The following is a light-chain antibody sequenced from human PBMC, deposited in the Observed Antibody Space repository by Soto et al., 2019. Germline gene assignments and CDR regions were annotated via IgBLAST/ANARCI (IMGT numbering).Light chain of an antibody. CDR3: QTWGTGIRV. Sequence: QLVLTQSPSASASLGASVTLTCTLSSGHSSYAIAWHQQQPEKGPRYLMKLNSDGSHSKGDGIPDRFSGSSSGAERYLTIASLQSDDEADYYCQTWGTGIRVFGGGTKLTVL. J-gene: IGLJ2*01. V-gene: IGLV4-69*01. CDR2: LNSDGSH. CDR1: SGHSSYA.